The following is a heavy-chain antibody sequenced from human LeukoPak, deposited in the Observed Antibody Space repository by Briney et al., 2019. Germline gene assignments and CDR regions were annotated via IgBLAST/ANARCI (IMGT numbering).Heavy chain of an antibody. Sequence: SQTLSLTCAISGDSVSSNSVTWNWIRQSPSRGLEWLGRTYYRSTWYNDYAVSVRGRITVNPDASKNQFSLHLNSVTPEDTAVYYCARRLTQYDCFDPWGQGILVTVS. J-gene: IGHJ5*02. CDR3: ARRLTQYDCFDP. CDR2: TYYRSTWYN. D-gene: IGHD2-2*01. CDR1: GDSVSSNSVT. V-gene: IGHV6-1*01.